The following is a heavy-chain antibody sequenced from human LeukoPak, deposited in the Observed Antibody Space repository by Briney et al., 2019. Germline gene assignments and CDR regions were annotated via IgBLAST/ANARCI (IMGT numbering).Heavy chain of an antibody. CDR3: ARGLSGYAVDY. CDR1: GGSISSYY. CDR2: IYYSGST. J-gene: IGHJ4*02. V-gene: IGHV4-59*01. D-gene: IGHD5-12*01. Sequence: KSSETLSLTCTVSGGSISSYYWSWLRQPPGKGLEWIGYIYYSGSTNYNPSLKSRVTISVDTSKNQFSLKLSSVTAADTAVYYCARGLSGYAVDYWGQGTLVTVSS.